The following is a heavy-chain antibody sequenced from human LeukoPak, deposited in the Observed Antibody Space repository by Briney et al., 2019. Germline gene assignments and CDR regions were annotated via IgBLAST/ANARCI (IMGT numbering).Heavy chain of an antibody. CDR2: VDYNGST. J-gene: IGHJ5*02. D-gene: IGHD2/OR15-2a*01. V-gene: IGHV4-59*02. Sequence: PETLSLTCTVSGASVSSSPWNWIRQSPEKGLEWIANVDYNGSTKYNASLRGRGTMTLDTSTNQFHLKHESVTAAHTARYYCARGFYDPFDRWGQGTLVTVSS. CDR3: ARGFYDPFDR. CDR1: GASVSSSP.